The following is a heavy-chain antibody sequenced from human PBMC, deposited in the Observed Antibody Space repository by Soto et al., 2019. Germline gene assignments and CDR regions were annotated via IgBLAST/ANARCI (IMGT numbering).Heavy chain of an antibody. CDR3: ARDKGIAGSFDP. CDR2: ISISGTAI. V-gene: IGHV3-48*02. D-gene: IGHD6-13*01. Sequence: GSLRLSCAASGFTFRSYSMNWVRQAPGKGLEWVSYISISGTAIYYADSVKGRFTISRDDAKNSLYLQMNSLRDEDTSVYYCARDKGIAGSFDPWGQGALVTVSS. J-gene: IGHJ5*02. CDR1: GFTFRSYS.